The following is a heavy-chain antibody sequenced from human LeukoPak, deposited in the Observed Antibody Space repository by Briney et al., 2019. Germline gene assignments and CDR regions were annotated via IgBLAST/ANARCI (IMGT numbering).Heavy chain of an antibody. CDR1: GFTFSGYW. D-gene: IGHD3-22*01. J-gene: IGHJ4*02. CDR2: INLDGSVR. Sequence: PGGSLRLSCAASGFTFSGYWMSWVRQAQGKWLEWVANINLDGSVRHYVDSARGRFTISRDNAKNSLYLQMNSLRAEDTALYYCATSDDSSGSDWGQGTLVTVSS. CDR3: ATSDDSSGSD. V-gene: IGHV3-7*01.